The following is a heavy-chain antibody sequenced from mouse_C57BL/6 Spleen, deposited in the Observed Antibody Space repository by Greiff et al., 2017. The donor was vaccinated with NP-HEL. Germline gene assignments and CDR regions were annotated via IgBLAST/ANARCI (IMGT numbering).Heavy chain of an antibody. CDR3: ARGGPYSPYFDY. CDR1: GYTFTTYP. V-gene: IGHV1-47*01. Sequence: QVQPKQSGAELVKPGASVKMSCKASGYTFTTYPIEWMKQKHGQSLEWIGNFHPYNDDTKYNEKFKGKATLTVEKSSSTAYLELSRLTSDDSAVYYCARGGPYSPYFDYWGNGTTLTVSS. CDR2: FHPYNDDT. J-gene: IGHJ2*01. D-gene: IGHD2-10*01.